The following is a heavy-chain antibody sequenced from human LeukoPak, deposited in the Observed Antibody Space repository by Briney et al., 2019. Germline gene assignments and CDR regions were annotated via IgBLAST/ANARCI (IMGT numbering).Heavy chain of an antibody. D-gene: IGHD1-1*01. CDR3: ARSPMDDRDYYYYGMDV. Sequence: GGSLRLSCAASGFTFSSYGMHWVRQAPGKGLEWVAVISHDGSNPYYADSVKGRFTISRDNSKNTLYLQMSSLRAEDTAVYYCARSPMDDRDYYYYGMDVWGQGTTVTVSS. J-gene: IGHJ6*02. CDR1: GFTFSSYG. CDR2: ISHDGSNP. V-gene: IGHV3-30*03.